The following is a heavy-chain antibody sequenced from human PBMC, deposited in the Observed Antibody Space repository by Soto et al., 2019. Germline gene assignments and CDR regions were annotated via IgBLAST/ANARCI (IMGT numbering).Heavy chain of an antibody. D-gene: IGHD3-22*01. CDR3: AKTQYYYDSNNYSFDF. CDR1: GGSISSYY. CDR2: IYYSGST. V-gene: IGHV4-59*05. J-gene: IGHJ4*02. Sequence: PSETLSLTCTVSGGSISSYYWSWIRQPPGKGLEWIGSIYYSGSTYYNPSLKSRVTISVDTSKNQFSLKLSSVTAADTAVYYCAKTQYYYDSNNYSFDFWGQGVLVTVSS.